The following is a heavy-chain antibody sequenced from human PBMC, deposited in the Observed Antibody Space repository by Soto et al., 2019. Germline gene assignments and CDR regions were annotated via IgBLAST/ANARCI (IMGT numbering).Heavy chain of an antibody. CDR2: ISYDGSNT. Sequence: QVQLVESGGGVVQPGRSLRLSCVASGFTFSSYGMHWVRQAPGKGLEWVAIISYDGSNTYYADSVKGRFTISRDNSKNTLYLQMHSLRAEDKSVYYCAKEGGLSGSYYISSSYYFDYWGQGTWVTVSS. V-gene: IGHV3-30*18. CDR3: AKEGGLSGSYYISSSYYFDY. J-gene: IGHJ4*02. CDR1: GFTFSSYG. D-gene: IGHD1-26*01.